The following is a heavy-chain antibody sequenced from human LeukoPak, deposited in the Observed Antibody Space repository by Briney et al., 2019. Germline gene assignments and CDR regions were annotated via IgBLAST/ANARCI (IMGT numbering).Heavy chain of an antibody. CDR1: LFSPRSHW. V-gene: IGHV3-7*01. CDR2: VKQDGSEK. J-gene: IGHJ4*02. CDR3: ARDSGDTAYGY. Sequence: GGGLRVSCAPSLFSPRSHWMRWVGQAPAARREGVANVKQDGSEKYYVASVRGRFTISRDNAKNSLYLQMNSLRAEDTAVYYCARDSGDTAYGYWGQGTLVSVSS. D-gene: IGHD5-18*01.